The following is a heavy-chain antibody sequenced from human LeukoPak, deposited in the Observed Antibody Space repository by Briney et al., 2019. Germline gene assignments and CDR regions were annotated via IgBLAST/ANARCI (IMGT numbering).Heavy chain of an antibody. CDR1: GFTFSSYS. D-gene: IGHD2-2*01. Sequence: GGSLRLSCVASGFTFSSYSMNWVRQAPGKGLEWVSSISSSSSYIYYADSVKGRFTISRDNAKNSLYLQMNSLRAEDTAVYYCARAPQSYQLLEIDYWGQGTLVTVSS. J-gene: IGHJ4*02. CDR3: ARAPQSYQLLEIDY. V-gene: IGHV3-21*01. CDR2: ISSSSSYI.